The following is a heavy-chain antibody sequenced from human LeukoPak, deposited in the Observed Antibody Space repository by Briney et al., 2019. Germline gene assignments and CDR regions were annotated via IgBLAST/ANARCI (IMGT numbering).Heavy chain of an antibody. CDR2: INQDESRA. Sequence: GGSLRLSCXXSGFTFRNYLMHWVRQAPGQGLVWVSRINQDESRAYADSVKGRFTISRDNSKNTLYLQMNSLRAEDTAVYYCARAIRDGYNYRYYYYYMDVWGKGTTVTVSS. J-gene: IGHJ6*03. V-gene: IGHV3-74*01. CDR3: ARAIRDGYNYRYYYYYMDV. D-gene: IGHD5-24*01. CDR1: GFTFRNYL.